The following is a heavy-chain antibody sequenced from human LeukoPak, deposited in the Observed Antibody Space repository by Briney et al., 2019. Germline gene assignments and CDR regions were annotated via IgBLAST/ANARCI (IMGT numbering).Heavy chain of an antibody. Sequence: GRSLRLSCAASGFTFSSYAMHWVRQAPGKGLEWVAVISYDGSNKYYADSVKGRFTISRDNSKNTLYLQMNSLRAEDTAVYYCARGSHFDWLLPDYWGQGTLVTVSS. V-gene: IGHV3-30*04. D-gene: IGHD3-9*01. CDR2: ISYDGSNK. CDR1: GFTFSSYA. J-gene: IGHJ4*02. CDR3: ARGSHFDWLLPDY.